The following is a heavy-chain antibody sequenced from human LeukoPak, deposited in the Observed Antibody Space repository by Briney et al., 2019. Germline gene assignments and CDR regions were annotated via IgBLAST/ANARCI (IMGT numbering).Heavy chain of an antibody. Sequence: ASVKVSCEASGYTFTGYYMHWVRQAPGQGLEWMGWINPNSGGTNYAQKFQGRVTMTRDTSISTAYMELSRLRSDDTAVYYCARDYQLQWELDPWGQGTLVTVSS. D-gene: IGHD1-26*01. J-gene: IGHJ5*02. CDR1: GYTFTGYY. CDR2: INPNSGGT. V-gene: IGHV1-2*02. CDR3: ARDYQLQWELDP.